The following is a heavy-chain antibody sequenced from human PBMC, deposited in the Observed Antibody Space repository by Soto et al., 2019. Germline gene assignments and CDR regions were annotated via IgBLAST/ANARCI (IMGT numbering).Heavy chain of an antibody. Sequence: EVQLVESGGGLVQPGGSLRLSCAASGFTFSSYEMNWVRQAPGKGLEWVSYISSSGSTIYYADSVKGRFTISRDNAKNSLYLQMNSLRAEDTAVYYCARLSLWELMYYFDYWGPGTLVTVSS. CDR2: ISSSGSTI. CDR1: GFTFSSYE. V-gene: IGHV3-48*03. J-gene: IGHJ4*02. CDR3: ARLSLWELMYYFDY. D-gene: IGHD1-26*01.